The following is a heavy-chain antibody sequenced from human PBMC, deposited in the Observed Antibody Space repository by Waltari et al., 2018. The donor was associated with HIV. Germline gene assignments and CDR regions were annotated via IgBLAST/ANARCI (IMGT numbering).Heavy chain of an antibody. J-gene: IGHJ6*02. CDR2: ISTSRLYI. CDR1: GFTFSSYS. Sequence: EVQLVESGGGLVKPGGSLRLSCAASGFTFSSYSMNWVRQAPGKGLGGVSSISTSRLYIYYADSLKGRFTISRDNAKNSLYLQMNSLRAEDTAVYYCAREGFCSNGVCSHYYGMDVWGQGTTVTVSS. D-gene: IGHD2-8*01. CDR3: AREGFCSNGVCSHYYGMDV. V-gene: IGHV3-21*01.